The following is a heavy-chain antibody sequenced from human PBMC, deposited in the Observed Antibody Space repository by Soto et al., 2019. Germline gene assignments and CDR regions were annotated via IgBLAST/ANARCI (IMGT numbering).Heavy chain of an antibody. D-gene: IGHD2-2*01. Sequence: GESLKISCTGVGYSFTSYWIGWVRQMPVKGLEWMGMIYPGDSDTRYSPSFQGQVTIPADKSITTAYLQWISLKASDTAMYYCARGYCTTTICDPWFDPWGQGTLVTVSS. CDR1: GYSFTSYW. CDR3: ARGYCTTTICDPWFDP. CDR2: IYPGDSDT. V-gene: IGHV5-51*01. J-gene: IGHJ5*02.